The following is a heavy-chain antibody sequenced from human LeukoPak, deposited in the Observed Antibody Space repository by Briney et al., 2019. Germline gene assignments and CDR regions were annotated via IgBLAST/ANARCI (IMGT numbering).Heavy chain of an antibody. CDR1: GFTFSSYA. CDR2: ISGSGYST. Sequence: GGSLRLSCAASGFTFSSYAMSWVRQAPGKGLEWVSAISGSGYSTYYADSVKGRFTISRDNSKNTLYLQMNSLRAEDTALYFCAQWSRYFDYWGQGTLVTVSP. V-gene: IGHV3-23*01. J-gene: IGHJ4*02. CDR3: AQWSRYFDY. D-gene: IGHD1-26*01.